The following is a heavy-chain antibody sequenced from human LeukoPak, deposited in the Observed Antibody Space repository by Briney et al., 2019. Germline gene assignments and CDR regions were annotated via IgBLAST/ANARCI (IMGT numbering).Heavy chain of an antibody. V-gene: IGHV1-8*02. D-gene: IGHD3-22*01. Sequence: ASVNVSCTASGYTFNSYDINWVRQAPGQGLEWMGWMNPNSGNTGYAQKFQGRVTMTTDTSISTAYMEMTTLTSEDTAVYYCARSFDSSGTYYFDYWGQGTLVTVSS. J-gene: IGHJ4*02. CDR3: ARSFDSSGTYYFDY. CDR2: MNPNSGNT. CDR1: GYTFNSYD.